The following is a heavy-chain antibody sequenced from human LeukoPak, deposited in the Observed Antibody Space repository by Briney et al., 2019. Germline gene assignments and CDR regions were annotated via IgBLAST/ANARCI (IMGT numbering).Heavy chain of an antibody. CDR1: GFTFSHYW. Sequence: GGSLRLSCAASGFTFSHYWMQWVRQTQGKGLVWVSRINSDGTGTDYADSVKGRFTISRDNAKNTLYLQMNSLRAEDTAVYYCARGEAGYCGGDCYCDYWGQGTLATVSS. CDR3: ARGEAGYCGGDCYCDY. CDR2: INSDGTGT. J-gene: IGHJ4*02. V-gene: IGHV3-74*01. D-gene: IGHD2-21*02.